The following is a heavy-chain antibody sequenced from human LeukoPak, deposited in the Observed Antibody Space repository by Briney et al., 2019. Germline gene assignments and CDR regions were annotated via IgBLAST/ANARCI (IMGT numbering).Heavy chain of an antibody. J-gene: IGHJ5*02. CDR2: ISAYNGNT. CDR3: ALKQYSSGWYLSP. Sequence: ASVKVSCKASGHTFTSYGISWARQAPGQGLEWMGWISAYNGNTNYAQKLQGRVTMTTDTSTSTAYMELRSLRSDDTAVYYCALKQYSSGWYLSPWGQGTLVTVSS. V-gene: IGHV1-18*01. CDR1: GHTFTSYG. D-gene: IGHD6-19*01.